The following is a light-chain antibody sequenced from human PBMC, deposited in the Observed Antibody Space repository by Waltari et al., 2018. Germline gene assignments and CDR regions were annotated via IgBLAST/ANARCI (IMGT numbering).Light chain of an antibody. CDR3: SSFTTTNSWV. CDR2: DVN. Sequence: HSALAQPASVSGSPGQSISTSCTGTSSDVGAYNYVSWYQQHPGKAPRLMIYDVNNRPSGVSNRFSGSKSGNTASLTISGLQAEDEADYYCSSFTTTNSWVFGGGTKLTVL. CDR1: SSDVGAYNY. J-gene: IGLJ3*02. V-gene: IGLV2-14*03.